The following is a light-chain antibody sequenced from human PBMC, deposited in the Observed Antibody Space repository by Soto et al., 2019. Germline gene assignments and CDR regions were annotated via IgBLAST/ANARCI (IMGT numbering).Light chain of an antibody. J-gene: IGKJ1*01. CDR3: QEYNNYWT. CDR2: TAS. Sequence: DIQMTQSPSTLSASVGDTVTITCRASQTISRWLAWYQQKPGKAPTLLIYTASTLESGVPSRFSASGSGTEFTLTISSLHPDDFATYYCQEYNNYWTFGQGTKVEVK. CDR1: QTISRW. V-gene: IGKV1-5*01.